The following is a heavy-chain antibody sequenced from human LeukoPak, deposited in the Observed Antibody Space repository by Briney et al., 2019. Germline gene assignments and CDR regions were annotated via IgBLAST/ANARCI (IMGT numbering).Heavy chain of an antibody. CDR1: GASIGTSRYY. Sequence: SHTLSLTCTVPGASIGTSRYYWVRLRQPPGKGLEWIRSIYSSGTTYYNPSLKSRVTISVDTSKNQFSLQLSSVTAADTAVYYCARHSSMTTVTFDYWGQGTLVTVSS. V-gene: IGHV4-39*01. CDR3: ARHSSMTTVTFDY. D-gene: IGHD4-17*01. J-gene: IGHJ4*02. CDR2: IYSSGTT.